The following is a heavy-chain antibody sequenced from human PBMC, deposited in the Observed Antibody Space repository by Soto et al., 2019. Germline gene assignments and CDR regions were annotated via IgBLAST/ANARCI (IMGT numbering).Heavy chain of an antibody. J-gene: IGHJ5*02. Sequence: PGGSLRLSCAASGFTFSSYSMNWVRQAPWKGLEWVSYISSSSTIYYADSVKGRFTISRDNAKNSLYLQMNSLRAEDTAVYYCAREGEYNWFDPWGQGTLVTVSS. CDR1: GFTFSSYS. CDR3: AREGEYNWFDP. V-gene: IGHV3-48*01. CDR2: ISSSSTI.